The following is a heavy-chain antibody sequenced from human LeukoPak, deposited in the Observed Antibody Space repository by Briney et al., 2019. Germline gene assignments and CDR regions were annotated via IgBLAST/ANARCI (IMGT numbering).Heavy chain of an antibody. D-gene: IGHD2-15*01. CDR2: ISYDGSNK. V-gene: IGHV3-30*18. Sequence: GGSLRLSCAASGFTFSSYGMHWVRQAPGKGLEWVAVISYDGSNKYYADSVKGRFTTSRDNSKNTLYLQMNSLRAEDTAVYYCAKPDARGYCSGGSCYAYYFDYWGQGTLVTVSS. J-gene: IGHJ4*02. CDR1: GFTFSSYG. CDR3: AKPDARGYCSGGSCYAYYFDY.